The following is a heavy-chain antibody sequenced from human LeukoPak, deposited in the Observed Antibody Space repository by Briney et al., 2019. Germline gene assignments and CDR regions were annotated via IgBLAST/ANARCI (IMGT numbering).Heavy chain of an antibody. D-gene: IGHD3-22*01. CDR3: ARERYYDSSGLYYFDY. CDR1: GYTFTSYG. Sequence: GASVKVSCKASGYTFTSYGISWVRQAPGQGLEWMGWISAYNGNTNYAQKLQDRVTMTTDTSTGTAYMELRSLRSDDTAVYYCARERYYDSSGLYYFDYWGQGTLVTVSS. CDR2: ISAYNGNT. V-gene: IGHV1-18*01. J-gene: IGHJ4*02.